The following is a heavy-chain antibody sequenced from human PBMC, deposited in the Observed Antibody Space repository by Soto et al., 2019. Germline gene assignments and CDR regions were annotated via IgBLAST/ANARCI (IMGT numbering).Heavy chain of an antibody. CDR3: ARDRSSGWSEPPCFDY. CDR2: ISYDGSNK. D-gene: IGHD6-19*01. CDR1: GFTFSSYA. J-gene: IGHJ4*02. Sequence: QVQLVESGGGVVQPGRSLRLSCAASGFTFSSYAMHWVRQAPGKGLEWVAVISYDGSNKYYADSVKGRFTISRDNSKNTLYLQMNSLRAEDTAVYYCARDRSSGWSEPPCFDYWGQGTLVTVSS. V-gene: IGHV3-30-3*01.